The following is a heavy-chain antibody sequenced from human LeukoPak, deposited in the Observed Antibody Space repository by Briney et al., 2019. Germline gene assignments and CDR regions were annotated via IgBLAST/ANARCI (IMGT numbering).Heavy chain of an antibody. CDR1: GGTFSSYA. Sequence: SVKVSCKASGGTFSSYAISWVRQAPGQGLEWMGGIIPIFGTANYAQKFQGRVAITTDESTSTAYMELSSLRSEDTAVYYCASPMGGLRPGYYYMDVWGKGTTVTVSS. J-gene: IGHJ6*03. D-gene: IGHD4-17*01. V-gene: IGHV1-69*05. CDR3: ASPMGGLRPGYYYMDV. CDR2: IIPIFGTA.